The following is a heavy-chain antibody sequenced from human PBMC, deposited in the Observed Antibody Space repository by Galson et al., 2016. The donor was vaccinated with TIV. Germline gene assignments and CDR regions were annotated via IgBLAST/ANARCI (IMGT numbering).Heavy chain of an antibody. CDR3: AGGRRLALENVYYCGMDV. V-gene: IGHV3-66*01. CDR2: IYASDTT. Sequence: SLRLSCAASGFSVSFNHMSWVRQAPGKGLEWVSLIYASDTTYYIDSVKGRFTSFRDNAQNSLYLQMNSLSDEDSGVYYCAGGRRLALENVYYCGMDVWGQGATVTVSS. D-gene: IGHD5-24*01. J-gene: IGHJ6*02. CDR1: GFSVSFNH.